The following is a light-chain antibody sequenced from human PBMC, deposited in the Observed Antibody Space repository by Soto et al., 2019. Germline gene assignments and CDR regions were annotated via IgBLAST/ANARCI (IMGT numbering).Light chain of an antibody. V-gene: IGLV2-14*01. J-gene: IGLJ1*01. Sequence: QSALTQPASVSGSPGQSITISCTGTSSDVGGYNYVSWYQQHPGKAPKLMIYEVSNRPSGVSNRFSGSKSGNTASLTISGLQAEDEAEYYCSSYTSSSPYVFGPGTKLTVL. CDR2: EVS. CDR1: SSDVGGYNY. CDR3: SSYTSSSPYV.